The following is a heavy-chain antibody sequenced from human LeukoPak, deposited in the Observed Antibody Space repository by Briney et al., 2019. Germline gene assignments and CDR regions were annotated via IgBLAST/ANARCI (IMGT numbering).Heavy chain of an antibody. CDR3: ARFGYNDFDY. D-gene: IGHD5-24*01. J-gene: IGHJ4*02. V-gene: IGHV3-48*03. Sequence: PGGSLRLSCVASGFSFSSYEINWVRQAPGKGLEWVSYISSSGSTIYYADSMKGRFTISRDNAKNSLYLQMNSLRSEDTAVYYCARFGYNDFDYWGQGTLVTVS. CDR1: GFSFSSYE. CDR2: ISSSGSTI.